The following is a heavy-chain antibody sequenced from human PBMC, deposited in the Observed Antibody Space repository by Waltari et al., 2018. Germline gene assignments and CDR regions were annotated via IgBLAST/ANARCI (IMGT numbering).Heavy chain of an antibody. D-gene: IGHD7-27*01. J-gene: IGHJ6*03. CDR3: AGKSTGVYYYYYMDV. Sequence: QVQLQESGPGLVKPSETLSLTGTVSGGSISSYYWSWIRQPAGKGLEWIGRIYTSGSTNYNPSLKSRVTMSVDTSKNQFSLKLSSVTAADTAVYYCAGKSTGVYYYYYMDVWGKGTTVTVSS. CDR2: IYTSGST. V-gene: IGHV4-4*07. CDR1: GGSISSYY.